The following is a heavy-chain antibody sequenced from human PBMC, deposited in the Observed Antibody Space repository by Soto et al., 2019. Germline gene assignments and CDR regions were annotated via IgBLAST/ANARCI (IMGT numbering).Heavy chain of an antibody. CDR2: VYYSGST. Sequence: QLQLQESGPGLVKPSETLSLTCTVSGGSVSSSSYYWGWVRQPPGKGLEWIGSVYYSGSTYYNPSLESRVTISVDKSKKQFSLKRMSLSAADTAVYYCGRLEGLATISYYFDYWGQGALVTVSS. V-gene: IGHV4-39*01. J-gene: IGHJ4*02. D-gene: IGHD3-9*01. CDR1: GGSVSSSSYY. CDR3: GRLEGLATISYYFDY.